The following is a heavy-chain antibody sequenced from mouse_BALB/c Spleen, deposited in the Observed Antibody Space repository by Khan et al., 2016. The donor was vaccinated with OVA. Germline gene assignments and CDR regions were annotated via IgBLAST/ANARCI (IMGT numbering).Heavy chain of an antibody. J-gene: IGHJ2*01. CDR2: INPSTGYT. V-gene: IGHV1-7*01. CDR3: ARRGLRWDFDY. CDR1: GYTFINYW. D-gene: IGHD1-1*01. Sequence: QVQLQQSGAELAKPGASVKMSCKASGYTFINYWILWVKQRPGQGLEWIGYINPSTGYTEYNQNSKDKATLTADKSSSTAYMQLSSLTSEDSAVDYCARRGLRWDFDYWGQGTTLTVSS.